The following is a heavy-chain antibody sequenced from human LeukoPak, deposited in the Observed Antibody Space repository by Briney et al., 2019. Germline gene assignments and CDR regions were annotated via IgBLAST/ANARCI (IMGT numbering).Heavy chain of an antibody. Sequence: GGSLRLSWPASGFIFSSFGMRWVRQAPGKGLEWVAIIWSDGSNKYYADSVKGRFTISRDNSKNTLFLQMNSLRAEDTAVYYCAKDFESVYVDRGGLDYWGQGTLVTVSS. J-gene: IGHJ4*02. CDR1: GFIFSSFG. CDR3: AKDFESVYVDRGGLDY. CDR2: IWSDGSNK. D-gene: IGHD5/OR15-5a*01. V-gene: IGHV3-33*06.